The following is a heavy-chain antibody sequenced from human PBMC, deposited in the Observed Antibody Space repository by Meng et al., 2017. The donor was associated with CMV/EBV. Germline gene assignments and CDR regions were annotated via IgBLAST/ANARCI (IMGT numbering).Heavy chain of an antibody. Sequence: SETLSLTCTVSGGSISSSSYYWGWIRQPPGKGLEWIGSIYYSGSTYYNPSLKSRVTISVDTSKNQFSLKLSSVTAADTAVYYCARDLGHCSSTSCSDYWGQGTLVTVSS. J-gene: IGHJ4*02. CDR2: IYYSGST. D-gene: IGHD2-2*01. V-gene: IGHV4-39*07. CDR1: GGSISSSSYY. CDR3: ARDLGHCSSTSCSDY.